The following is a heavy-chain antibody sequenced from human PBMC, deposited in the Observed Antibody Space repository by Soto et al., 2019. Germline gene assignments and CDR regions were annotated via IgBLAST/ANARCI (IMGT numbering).Heavy chain of an antibody. J-gene: IGHJ6*02. CDR2: IRSKANSYAT. CDR1: GFTFSGSA. Sequence: EVQLVESGGGLVQPGGSLKLSCAASGFTFSGSAMHWVRQASGKGLEWVGRIRSKANSYATAYAASVKGRFTISRDDSKNTAYLQMNSLKTEDTAVYYCTRHLGIFGVGDYYYGMDVWGQGTTVTVSS. D-gene: IGHD3-3*01. V-gene: IGHV3-73*02. CDR3: TRHLGIFGVGDYYYGMDV.